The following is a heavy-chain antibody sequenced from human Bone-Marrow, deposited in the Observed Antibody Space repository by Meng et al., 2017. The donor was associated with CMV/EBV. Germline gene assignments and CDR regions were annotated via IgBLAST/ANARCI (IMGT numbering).Heavy chain of an antibody. D-gene: IGHD3-10*01. V-gene: IGHV1-8*01. CDR3: SRGRGDS. CDR2: VNPTSGNR. J-gene: IGHJ5*02. Sequence: ASVKVSCKASGYPFTIYDINWVRQAPGQGLEWMGWVNPTSGNRGYAQNFQGRVTMTTNTSISTAYVELSSLTSDDTAVYYCSRGRGDSWGQGTLVTVSS. CDR1: GYPFTIYD.